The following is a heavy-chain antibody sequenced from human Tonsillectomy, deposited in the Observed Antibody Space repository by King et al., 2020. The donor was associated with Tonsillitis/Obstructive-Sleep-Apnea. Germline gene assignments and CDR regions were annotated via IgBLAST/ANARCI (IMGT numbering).Heavy chain of an antibody. J-gene: IGHJ4*02. CDR2: IDPSDSYT. CDR1: GYSFTSYW. Sequence: QLVQSGAEVKKPGESLRLSCKDSGYSFTSYWISWMRQMPGKGLEWMGRIDPSDSYTNYSPSFQGHVTISADKSINTAYLQWSSLKASDTAMYYCARHSDDYCDSYFFDYWGQGTLVTVSS. V-gene: IGHV5-10-1*01. D-gene: IGHD4-17*01. CDR3: ARHSDDYCDSYFFDY.